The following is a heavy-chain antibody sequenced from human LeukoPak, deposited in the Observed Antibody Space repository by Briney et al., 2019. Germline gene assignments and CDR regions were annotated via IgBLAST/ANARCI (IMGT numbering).Heavy chain of an antibody. D-gene: IGHD1-14*01. J-gene: IGHJ5*02. CDR3: ARDQQYHRPAGWFDP. V-gene: IGHV4-39*01. Sequence: SETLSLTCTVSGGSISSSSYYWGCIRQPPGKGLECIGSISYSGRTYYNPSLESRVTISVDASKNQFSLELNSVTAADTAVYYCARDQQYHRPAGWFDPWGQGTLVTVSS. CDR2: ISYSGRT. CDR1: GGSISSSSYY.